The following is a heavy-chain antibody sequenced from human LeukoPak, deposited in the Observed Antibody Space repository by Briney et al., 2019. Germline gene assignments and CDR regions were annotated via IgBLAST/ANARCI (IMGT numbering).Heavy chain of an antibody. CDR2: ISYDGSNK. CDR3: AKEWRPYYYDSSGYAH. V-gene: IGHV3-30*04. J-gene: IGHJ4*02. Sequence: GGSLRLSCAASGFTFRSYAIHWVRQAPGKGLEWVAVISYDGSNKYYADSVKGRFTISRDNSKNTLYLQMNSLRAEDTAVYYCAKEWRPYYYDSSGYAHWGQGTLVTVSS. CDR1: GFTFRSYA. D-gene: IGHD3-22*01.